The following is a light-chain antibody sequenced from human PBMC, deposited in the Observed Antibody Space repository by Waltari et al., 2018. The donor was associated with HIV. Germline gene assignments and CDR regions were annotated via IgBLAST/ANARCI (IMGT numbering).Light chain of an antibody. J-gene: IGLJ2*01. CDR3: QAWDSSHVV. V-gene: IGLV3-1*01. CDR2: QVS. Sequence: SYELTQPPSVSVSPGQTASITCSGDKLGDTYACWYQQKPGQSPGRVIYQVSKRPSGIPERFSGSNSGNTATLTISGTQAMDEADYYCQAWDSSHVVFGGGTKLTVL. CDR1: KLGDTY.